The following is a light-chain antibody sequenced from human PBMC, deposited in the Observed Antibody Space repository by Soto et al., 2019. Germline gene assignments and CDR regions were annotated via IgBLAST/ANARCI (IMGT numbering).Light chain of an antibody. Sequence: EIVMTQSPATLSVSPWERATLSCRASLSVSRNLAWYQQKPGQAPRLLIVDASTRATGIPARFSGSGSGTDFTLTISSLEPEDFAVYYCQQRSNWPLTFGGGTKV. CDR3: QQRSNWPLT. J-gene: IGKJ4*01. CDR1: LSVSRN. V-gene: IGKV3-11*01. CDR2: DAS.